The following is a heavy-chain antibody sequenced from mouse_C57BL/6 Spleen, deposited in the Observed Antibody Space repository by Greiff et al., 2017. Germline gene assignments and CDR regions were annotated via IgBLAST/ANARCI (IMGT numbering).Heavy chain of an antibody. CDR2: INPNNGGT. CDR1: GYTFTDYN. D-gene: IGHD2-5*01. CDR3: AREGDYSNHWYFDV. V-gene: IGHV1-22*01. J-gene: IGHJ1*03. Sequence: VQLKESGPELVKPGASVKMSCKASGYTFTDYNMHWVKQSHGKSLEWIGYINPNNGGTSYNQKFKGKATLTVNKSSSTAYMELRSLTSEDSAVYYCAREGDYSNHWYFDVWGTGTTVTVSS.